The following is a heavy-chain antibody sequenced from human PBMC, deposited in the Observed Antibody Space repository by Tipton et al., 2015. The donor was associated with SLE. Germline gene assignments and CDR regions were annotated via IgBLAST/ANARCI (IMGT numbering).Heavy chain of an antibody. J-gene: IGHJ4*02. CDR1: GYSISSGDYY. Sequence: TLSLTCLVSGYSISSGDYYWGWIRQPPGKGLEWIGSIYYSGSTYYNPSLKSRVTISVDTSKNQFSLKLSSVTAADTAVYYCARRPYVSSGYFFDYWGQGTLVTVSS. D-gene: IGHD3-22*01. CDR3: ARRPYVSSGYFFDY. CDR2: IYYSGST. V-gene: IGHV4-38-2*01.